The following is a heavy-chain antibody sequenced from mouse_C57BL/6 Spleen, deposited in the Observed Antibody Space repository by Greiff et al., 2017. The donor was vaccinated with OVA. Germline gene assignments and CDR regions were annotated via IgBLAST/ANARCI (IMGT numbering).Heavy chain of an antibody. J-gene: IGHJ4*01. CDR3: ASPLTGTGSMDY. V-gene: IGHV5-4*01. D-gene: IGHD4-1*01. CDR1: GFTFSSYA. Sequence: GQRVESGGGLVKPGGSLKLSCAASGFTFSSYAMSWVRQTPEKRLEWVATISDGGSYTYYPDNVKGRFTISRDNAKNNLYLQMSHLKSEDTAMYYCASPLTGTGSMDYWGQGTSVTVSS. CDR2: ISDGGSYT.